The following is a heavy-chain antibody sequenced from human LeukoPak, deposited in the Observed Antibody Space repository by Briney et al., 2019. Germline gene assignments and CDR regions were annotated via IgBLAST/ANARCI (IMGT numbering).Heavy chain of an antibody. J-gene: IGHJ6*02. Sequence: SETLSLTCTVSGGSISSHYWSWIRQPPGKGLEWIGYIYYSGSTNYNPSLKSRVTISVDTSKNQFSLKLSSVTAADTAVYYCARAVRDCSSTSCSPYYYYGMDVWGQGTTVTVSS. CDR1: GGSISSHY. CDR2: IYYSGST. CDR3: ARAVRDCSSTSCSPYYYYGMDV. D-gene: IGHD2-2*01. V-gene: IGHV4-59*11.